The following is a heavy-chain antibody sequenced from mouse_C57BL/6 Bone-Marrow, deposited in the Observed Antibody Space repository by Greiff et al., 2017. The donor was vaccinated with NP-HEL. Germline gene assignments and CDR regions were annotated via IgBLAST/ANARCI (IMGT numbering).Heavy chain of an antibody. CDR3: TTHYYGSSYKGDFDY. D-gene: IGHD1-1*01. CDR2: IDPENGDT. J-gene: IGHJ2*01. Sequence: EVQLVESGAELVRPGASVKLSCTASGFNIKDDYMHWVKQRPEQGLEWIGWIDPENGDTEYASKFQGKATITADTSSNTAYLQLSSLTSEDTAVYYCTTHYYGSSYKGDFDYWGQGTTLTVSS. CDR1: GFNIKDDY. V-gene: IGHV14-4*01.